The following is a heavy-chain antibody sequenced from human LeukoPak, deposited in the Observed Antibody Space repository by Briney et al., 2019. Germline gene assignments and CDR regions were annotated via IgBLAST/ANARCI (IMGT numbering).Heavy chain of an antibody. CDR1: GASLARDMYH. Sequence: SETLSLTCTVSGASLARDMYHWGWVRQSPGKGLEWLGTIYYDGSTFFSPSFKSRVTISINASKKQLSLNLASVTAADTAVYYCARRGDAWQILYSFDVWGQGTAVIVSS. V-gene: IGHV4-39*01. CDR2: IYYDGST. D-gene: IGHD2-15*01. CDR3: ARRGDAWQILYSFDV. J-gene: IGHJ3*01.